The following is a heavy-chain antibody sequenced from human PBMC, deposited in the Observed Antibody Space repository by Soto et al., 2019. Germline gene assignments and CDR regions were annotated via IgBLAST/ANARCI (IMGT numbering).Heavy chain of an antibody. CDR3: ARGWGRIFDY. J-gene: IGHJ4*02. Sequence: VQLQQWGAGLVKPSETLSLTCAVYGGSLSGYYWSWIRQPPGKGLEWIGEINHSGSTNYNPSLKTRVSLSVDTSKNQSSLKLSSVTAADTAVYYCARGWGRIFDYWGQGTLVTVSA. V-gene: IGHV4-34*01. CDR1: GGSLSGYY. CDR2: INHSGST. D-gene: IGHD7-27*01.